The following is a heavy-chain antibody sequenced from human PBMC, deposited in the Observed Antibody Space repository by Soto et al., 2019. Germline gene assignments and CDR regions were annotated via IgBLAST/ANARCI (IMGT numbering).Heavy chain of an antibody. Sequence: GGSMRLSCAASGFTFSSYAMSWVRQAPGKGLEWVSAISGSGGSTYYADSVKGRFTISRDNSKNTLYLQMNSLRAEDTAVYYCAKLPDYYGSGSYPYYFDYWGQGTLVTVSS. J-gene: IGHJ4*02. CDR2: ISGSGGST. CDR1: GFTFSSYA. V-gene: IGHV3-23*01. D-gene: IGHD3-10*01. CDR3: AKLPDYYGSGSYPYYFDY.